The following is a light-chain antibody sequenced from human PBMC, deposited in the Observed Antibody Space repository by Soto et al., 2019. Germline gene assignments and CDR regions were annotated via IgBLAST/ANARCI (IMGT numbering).Light chain of an antibody. J-gene: IGKJ2*01. Sequence: DIQMTQSPSTLSASVGDRVTITCRASQSISGWLAWYQQKPGKAPNLLISDASSLESGVPARFSGSGSGTEFTLTISGLQPDDFATYYCQQYSSYSSFGQGTKLEIK. CDR2: DAS. V-gene: IGKV1-5*01. CDR3: QQYSSYSS. CDR1: QSISGW.